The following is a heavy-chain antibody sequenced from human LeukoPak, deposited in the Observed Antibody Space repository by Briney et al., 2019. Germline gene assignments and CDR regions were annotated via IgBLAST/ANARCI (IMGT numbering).Heavy chain of an antibody. CDR3: ARAGYTISSYPFDY. D-gene: IGHD3-16*02. CDR2: IYTSGST. Sequence: SETLSLTCTVSGGSISSYYWSWIRQPAGKGLEWIGRIYTSGSTNYNPSLKSRVTMSVDTSKNKFSLELRSVTAADTAVYFCARAGYTISSYPFDYWGQGALVTVSS. V-gene: IGHV4-4*07. CDR1: GGSISSYY. J-gene: IGHJ4*02.